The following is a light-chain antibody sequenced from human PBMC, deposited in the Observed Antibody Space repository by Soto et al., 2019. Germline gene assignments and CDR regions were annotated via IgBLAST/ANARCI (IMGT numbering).Light chain of an antibody. CDR3: QQYGSPSWT. J-gene: IGKJ1*01. CDR2: GAS. Sequence: EILMTQSPATLSVSPGERVTFSCRASQSVSYYLAWYQQRPGQAPRLLIYGASSRATGIPDRFSGSGSGTEFTLTISRLEPEDFAVYYCQQYGSPSWTFGQGTKVDI. CDR1: QSVSYY. V-gene: IGKV3-20*01.